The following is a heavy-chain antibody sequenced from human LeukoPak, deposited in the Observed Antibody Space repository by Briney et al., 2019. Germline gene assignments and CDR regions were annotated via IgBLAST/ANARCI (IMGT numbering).Heavy chain of an antibody. Sequence: SETLSLTCTVSGGSISSYYWSWLRQPPGKGLEWIGYVYYSGSTNYNPSLKSRVTISVDTSKNQFSLKLSSVTAADTAVYYCARLYSSSFPLYWGQGTLVTVSS. J-gene: IGHJ4*02. CDR3: ARLYSSSFPLY. D-gene: IGHD6-6*01. CDR1: GGSISSYY. V-gene: IGHV4-59*08. CDR2: VYYSGST.